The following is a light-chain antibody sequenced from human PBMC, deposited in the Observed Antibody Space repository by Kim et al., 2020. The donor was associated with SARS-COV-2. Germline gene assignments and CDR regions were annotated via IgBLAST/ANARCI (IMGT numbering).Light chain of an antibody. CDR2: NVT. V-gene: IGLV2-14*01. Sequence: QSALTQPASVSGSPGQSITISCTGTSSDIGAYNYVSWCQQHPGKAPKLMIFNVTKRPSGVSSRFSGSKSANTASLTISGLQAEDEADYYCSSYTNSDSWVFGGGTKVTVL. J-gene: IGLJ3*02. CDR3: SSYTNSDSWV. CDR1: SSDIGAYNY.